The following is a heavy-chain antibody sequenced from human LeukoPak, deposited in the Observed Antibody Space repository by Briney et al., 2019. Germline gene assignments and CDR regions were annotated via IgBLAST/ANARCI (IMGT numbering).Heavy chain of an antibody. D-gene: IGHD2-2*01. V-gene: IGHV3-30*02. CDR2: IRYDGGNK. J-gene: IGHJ4*02. Sequence: GGSLRLSCAASGFTFSSYGMHWVRQAPGKGLEWVAFIRYDGGNKYYADSVKGRFTISRDNSKNTLYLQMNSLRAEDTAVYYCTELDCSSTSCHDYWGQGTLVTVSS. CDR3: TELDCSSTSCHDY. CDR1: GFTFSSYG.